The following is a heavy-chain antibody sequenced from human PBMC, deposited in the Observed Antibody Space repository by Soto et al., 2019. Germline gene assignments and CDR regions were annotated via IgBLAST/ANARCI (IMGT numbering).Heavy chain of an antibody. CDR2: IKQDGSEK. CDR3: ARSMIFVLWFGELHNQYYFDY. D-gene: IGHD3-10*01. Sequence: EVQLVESGGGLVQPGGSLRLSCAASGFTFSSYWMSWVRRAPGKGLEWVANIKQDGSEKYYVDSVKGRFTISRDNAKNSLYLQMNSLRAEDTAVYYCARSMIFVLWFGELHNQYYFDYWGQGTLVTVSS. J-gene: IGHJ4*02. CDR1: GFTFSSYW. V-gene: IGHV3-7*03.